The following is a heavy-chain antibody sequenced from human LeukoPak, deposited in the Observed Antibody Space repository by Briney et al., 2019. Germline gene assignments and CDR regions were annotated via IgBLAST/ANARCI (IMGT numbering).Heavy chain of an antibody. CDR2: INHSGST. D-gene: IGHD3-10*01. V-gene: IGHV4-34*01. CDR3: AREVILGYYYMDV. Sequence: SETLSLTCAVYGGSFSGYYWSWIRQPPGKGLEWIGEINHSGSTNYNPSLKSRVTISVDTSKNQFSLKLSSVTTADTAVYYCAREVILGYYYMDVWGKGTTVIVSS. CDR1: GGSFSGYY. J-gene: IGHJ6*03.